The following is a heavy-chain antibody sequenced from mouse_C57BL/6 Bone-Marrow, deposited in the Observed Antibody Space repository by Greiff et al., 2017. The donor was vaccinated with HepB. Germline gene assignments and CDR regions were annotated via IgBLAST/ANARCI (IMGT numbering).Heavy chain of an antibody. D-gene: IGHD2-13*01. CDR3: ARIHDFYYLDY. V-gene: IGHV3-6*01. CDR2: ISYDGSN. Sequence: DVQLQESGPGLVKPSQSLSLTCFFTGYSITSGYYWNWIRQFPGNKLEWMGYISYDGSNNYNPSLKNRISITRDTSKNQFFLKLNSVTTEDTATYYCARIHDFYYLDYWGQGTTLTVSS. J-gene: IGHJ2*01. CDR1: GYSITSGYY.